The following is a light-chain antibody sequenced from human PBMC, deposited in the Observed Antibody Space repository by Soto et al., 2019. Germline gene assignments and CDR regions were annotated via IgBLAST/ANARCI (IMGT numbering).Light chain of an antibody. V-gene: IGKV3-20*01. CDR1: QIVSSDH. CDR3: QQYGSSPPYT. Sequence: EIVLTQSPGTLSLSPGERATLSCRASQIVSSDHLAWYQQKPGQAPRLLIYGSSNRPIGIPDRFSGRGSGTDFTLTISRREPEDFAVYYCQQYGSSPPYTFGQGTKLEIK. J-gene: IGKJ2*01. CDR2: GSS.